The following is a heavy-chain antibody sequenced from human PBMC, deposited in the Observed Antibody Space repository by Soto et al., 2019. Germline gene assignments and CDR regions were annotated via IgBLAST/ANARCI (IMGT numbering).Heavy chain of an antibody. J-gene: IGHJ6*02. CDR3: ARDRSSGWLDYYYGMDV. Sequence: EVQLVETGGGLIQPGGSLRLSCAASGFTVSSNYMSWVRQAPGKGLEWVSVIYSGGSTYYADSVKGRFTISRDNSKNTLYLQMNSLRAEDTAVYYCARDRSSGWLDYYYGMDVWGQGTTVTVSS. CDR2: IYSGGST. CDR1: GFTVSSNY. D-gene: IGHD6-19*01. V-gene: IGHV3-53*02.